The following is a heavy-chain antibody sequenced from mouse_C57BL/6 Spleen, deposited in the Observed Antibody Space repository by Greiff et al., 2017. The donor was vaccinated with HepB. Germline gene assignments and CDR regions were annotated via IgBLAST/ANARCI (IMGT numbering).Heavy chain of an antibody. CDR2: ISYSGST. J-gene: IGHJ3*01. Sequence: VQLKQSGPGMVKPSQSLSLTCTVTGYSITSGYDWHWIRHFPGNKLEWMGYISYSGSTNYNPSLKSRISITHHTSKNHFFLKLNSVTTEDTATYYCARVGDYGGFAYWGQGTLVTVSA. CDR1: GYSITSGYD. CDR3: ARVGDYGGFAY. V-gene: IGHV3-1*01. D-gene: IGHD2-4*01.